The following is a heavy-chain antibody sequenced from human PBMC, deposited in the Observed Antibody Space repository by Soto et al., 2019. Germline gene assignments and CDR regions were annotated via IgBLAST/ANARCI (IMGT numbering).Heavy chain of an antibody. Sequence: PSETLSLTCTVSGGSLGSTSYYWGWIRQPPGKGLEWIGCIYYSGSTYYNPSLKSRVTMSVDTSKNQFSLKLSSVTAADTAVYYCARTTKTTVTPTPIYYYYYGMDVWGQGTTVTVSS. CDR1: GGSLGSTSYY. V-gene: IGHV4-39*07. D-gene: IGHD4-17*01. CDR2: IYYSGST. J-gene: IGHJ6*02. CDR3: ARTTKTTVTPTPIYYYYYGMDV.